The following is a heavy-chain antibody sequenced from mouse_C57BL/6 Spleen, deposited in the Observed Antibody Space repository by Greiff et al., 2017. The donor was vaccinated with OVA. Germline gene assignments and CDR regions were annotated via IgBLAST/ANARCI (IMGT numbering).Heavy chain of an antibody. D-gene: IGHD1-1*01. V-gene: IGHV1-82*01. Sequence: QVQLQQSGPELVKPGASVKISCKASGYAFSSSWMNWVKQRPGKGLEWIGRIYPGDGDTNYNGKFKGKATLTADKSSSTAYMQLSSLTSEDSAVYFGARGGGSSFYWYFDVWGTGTTVTVSS. CDR1: GYAFSSSW. CDR2: IYPGDGDT. CDR3: ARGGGSSFYWYFDV. J-gene: IGHJ1*03.